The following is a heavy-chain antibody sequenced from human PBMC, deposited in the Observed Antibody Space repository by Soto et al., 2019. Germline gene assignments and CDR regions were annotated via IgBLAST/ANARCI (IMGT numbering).Heavy chain of an antibody. Sequence: ASVKVSCKASGYSLRGNYIHWVRQTPGQGLEWMGGINPNSSGTVYAQKFQGRVTMTRGTSLTTGYMQLNRLTSDDTAVYYCAIYLIVDGPDNDALDVWGQGNTVTVSS. CDR2: INPNSSGT. CDR3: AIYLIVDGPDNDALDV. D-gene: IGHD3-22*01. J-gene: IGHJ6*02. CDR1: GYSLRGNY. V-gene: IGHV1-2*02.